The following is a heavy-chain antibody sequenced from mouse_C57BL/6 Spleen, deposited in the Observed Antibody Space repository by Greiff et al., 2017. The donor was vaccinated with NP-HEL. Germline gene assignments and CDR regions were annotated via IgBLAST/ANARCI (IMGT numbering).Heavy chain of an antibody. CDR2: ISDGGSYT. D-gene: IGHD2-13*01. CDR1: GFTFSSYA. Sequence: EVKLMESGGGLVKPGGSLKLSCAASGFTFSSYAMSWVRQTPEKRLEWVATISDGGSYTYYPDNVKGRFTISRDNAKNNLYLQMSHLKSEDTAMYYCARDGDGGFAYWGQGTLVTVSA. V-gene: IGHV5-4*01. CDR3: ARDGDGGFAY. J-gene: IGHJ3*01.